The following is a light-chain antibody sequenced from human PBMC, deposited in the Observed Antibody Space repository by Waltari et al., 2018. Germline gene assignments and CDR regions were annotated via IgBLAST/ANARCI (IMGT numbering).Light chain of an antibody. Sequence: QSVLTQPPSVSGAPGHSVTISCTGRRSNIGAGYDVHWYQQRPGAAPKLLIYAFVNRPSGVPDRFYGSKSGTSASLAINGLQAEDEAIYYCQSYDSSLSSVFGGGTKVTVL. CDR2: AFV. CDR1: RSNIGAGYD. CDR3: QSYDSSLSSV. V-gene: IGLV1-40*01. J-gene: IGLJ3*02.